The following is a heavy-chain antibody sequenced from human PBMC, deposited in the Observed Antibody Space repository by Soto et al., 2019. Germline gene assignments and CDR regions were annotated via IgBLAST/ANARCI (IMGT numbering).Heavy chain of an antibody. Sequence: HPGGSLRLSCTASGFTFSNYWMHWVRQAPGKGLVWVSRINSDESSTSFADSVKGRFTISRDNAKNTLYLIMNSLRAEDTAVYYCTRALYYNSTYDYWGQGTLVTVYS. D-gene: IGHD3-10*01. CDR3: TRALYYNSTYDY. V-gene: IGHV3-74*01. CDR2: INSDESST. CDR1: GFTFSNYW. J-gene: IGHJ4*02.